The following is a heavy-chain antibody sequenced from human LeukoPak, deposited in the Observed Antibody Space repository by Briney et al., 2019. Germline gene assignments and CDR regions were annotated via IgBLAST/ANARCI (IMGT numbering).Heavy chain of an antibody. CDR3: ARVAYQLLSWFDP. CDR2: IKQDGSEK. CDR1: GFTFSSYW. V-gene: IGHV3-7*01. Sequence: GGSLRPSCAASGFTFSSYWMSWVRQAPGKGLEWVANIKQDGSEKYYVDSVKGRFTISRDNAKNSLYLQMNSLRAEDTAVYYCARVAYQLLSWFDPWGQGTLVTVSS. J-gene: IGHJ5*02. D-gene: IGHD2-2*01.